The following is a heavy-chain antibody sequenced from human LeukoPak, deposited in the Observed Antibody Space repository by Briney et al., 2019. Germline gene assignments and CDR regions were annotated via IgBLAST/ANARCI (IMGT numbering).Heavy chain of an antibody. V-gene: IGHV4-59*08. Sequence: SETLSLTCTVSGGSISSYYWSWIRQPPGKGLEWIGYIYYGGSTSYNPSLKSRVTISVDTSKNQFSLKLTSVTAADTAVYYCGTRGIAVASPFDYWGQGTLVTVSS. J-gene: IGHJ4*02. CDR3: GTRGIAVASPFDY. CDR1: GGSISSYY. D-gene: IGHD6-19*01. CDR2: IYYGGST.